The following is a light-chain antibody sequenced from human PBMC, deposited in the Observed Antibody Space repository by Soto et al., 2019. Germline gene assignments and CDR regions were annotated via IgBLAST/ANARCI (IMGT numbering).Light chain of an antibody. Sequence: AIRMTQSPSSFSASTGDRVTITCRASQGISSYLAWYQQKPGKAPKLLVYAASTLQYGVPSRFSGSGSGTDFTLTISSLQPEDFATYYCQHLHTYPYTFGQGAKVDIK. CDR3: QHLHTYPYT. CDR2: AAS. J-gene: IGKJ2*01. CDR1: QGISSY. V-gene: IGKV1-8*01.